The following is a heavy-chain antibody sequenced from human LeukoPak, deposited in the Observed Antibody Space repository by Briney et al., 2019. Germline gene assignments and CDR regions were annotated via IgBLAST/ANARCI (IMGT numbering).Heavy chain of an antibody. CDR3: ARDRGVPRPYYFDQ. CDR2: VHYNGST. CDR1: SGSISSSSYY. J-gene: IGHJ4*02. V-gene: IGHV4-39*07. Sequence: SETLSLTCTVSSGSISSSSYYWGWIRQPPGKGPEWIGSVHYNGSTCYNPSLGGRVIMSIDTSKNQFSLKLTSVTAADTAMYYCARDRGVPRPYYFDQWGQGTLVTVSS. D-gene: IGHD3-10*01.